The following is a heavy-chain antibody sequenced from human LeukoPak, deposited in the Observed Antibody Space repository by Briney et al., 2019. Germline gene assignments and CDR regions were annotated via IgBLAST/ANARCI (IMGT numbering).Heavy chain of an antibody. CDR1: GFXFSSYW. V-gene: IGHV3-74*01. CDR2: INSDGSTT. Sequence: PGGSLRLSCAASGFXFSSYWXHWVXXAPXKXXVWVSRINSDGSTTSYADSVKGRVTISRDNAKNTLYLQMNSLRAEDTAVYYCSRDTADDAFDIWGQGTMVTVSS. J-gene: IGHJ3*02. CDR3: SRDTADDAFDI.